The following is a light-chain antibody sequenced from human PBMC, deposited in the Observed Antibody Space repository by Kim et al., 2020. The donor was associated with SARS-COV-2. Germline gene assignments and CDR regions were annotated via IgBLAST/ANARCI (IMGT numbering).Light chain of an antibody. CDR2: YDS. CDR3: QVWDSSSDHRVV. CDR1: SIGSKG. V-gene: IGLV3-21*04. Sequence: PGKPARVAWGGSSIGSKGVHWYQQKSGQAPVLVIYYDSDRPPGIPERFSGSNSGNTATLTISRVEAGDEADYYCQVWDSSSDHRVVFGGGTQLTVL. J-gene: IGLJ2*01.